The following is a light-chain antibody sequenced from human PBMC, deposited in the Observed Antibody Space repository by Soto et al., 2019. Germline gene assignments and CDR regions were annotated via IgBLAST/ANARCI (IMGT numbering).Light chain of an antibody. Sequence: DIQMTQSPATLSASVGDRVTINCRASQSISSWVAWYQQKPGKVPKLLIDDASSLESGVPSRFSGSGSGKEFTLTISSLQPDDFATYYCQQYNTYPWTCGQGTKVEIK. CDR1: QSISSW. CDR2: DAS. J-gene: IGKJ1*01. V-gene: IGKV1-5*01. CDR3: QQYNTYPWT.